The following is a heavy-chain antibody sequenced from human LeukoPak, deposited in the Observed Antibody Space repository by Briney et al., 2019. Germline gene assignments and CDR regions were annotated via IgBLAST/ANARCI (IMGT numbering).Heavy chain of an antibody. J-gene: IGHJ4*02. V-gene: IGHV4-38-2*02. CDR3: ARVSDDELGGNSGAIYFES. CDR1: GYSIMSTFY. D-gene: IGHD4-23*01. Sequence: PSQTLSLTCTVSGYSIMSTFYWGWIRQSPGKGLESIGNVYHSGSTYSNPSLRSRVTISVDPSKNEFSLKLSSVTAVDTAVYYCARVSDDELGGNSGAIYFESWGQGTLVTVSS. CDR2: VYHSGST.